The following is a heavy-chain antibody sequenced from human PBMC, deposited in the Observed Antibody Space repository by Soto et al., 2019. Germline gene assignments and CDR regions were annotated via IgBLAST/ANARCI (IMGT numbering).Heavy chain of an antibody. CDR1: GFTFSSYW. D-gene: IGHD6-13*01. CDR3: ARGSSSYYYYYGMDV. CDR2: IKQDGSEK. Sequence: GGSLRLSCAASGFTFSSYWMSWVRQAPGKGLEWVANIKQDGSEKYYVGSVKGRFTISRDNAKNSLYLQMNSLRAEDTAVYYCARGSSSYYYYYGMDVWGQGTTVTVSS. J-gene: IGHJ6*02. V-gene: IGHV3-7*05.